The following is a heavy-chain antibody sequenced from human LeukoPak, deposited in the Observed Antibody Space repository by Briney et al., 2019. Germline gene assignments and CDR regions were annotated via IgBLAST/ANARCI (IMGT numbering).Heavy chain of an antibody. V-gene: IGHV4-59*08. CDR3: ARAVRPTKASAMVYYYYYYYMDV. CDR1: GGSISRYY. J-gene: IGHJ6*03. D-gene: IGHD5-18*01. Sequence: PSETLSLTCTVSGGSISRYYWSWIRQPPGKGLEWIGYIYYSGSTNYNPSLKSRVTISVDTSKNQFSLKLSSVTAADTAVYYCARAVRPTKASAMVYYYYYYYMDVWGKGTTVTVSS. CDR2: IYYSGST.